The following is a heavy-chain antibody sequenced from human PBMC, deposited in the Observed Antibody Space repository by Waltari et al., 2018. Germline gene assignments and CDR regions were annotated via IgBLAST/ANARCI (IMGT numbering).Heavy chain of an antibody. D-gene: IGHD1-7*01. CDR1: GFTFSSYS. CDR3: AKDPNSRDYFDY. CDR2: IRSSGGST. V-gene: IGHV3-23*01. J-gene: IGHJ4*02. Sequence: EVQLLESGGGLVQPGGSLRLHCAASGFTFSSYSMSWVRQAPGKGLEWVSGIRSSGGSTYYADSVKGRFTISRDNSKNTLYLQMNSLRAEDTALYYCAKDPNSRDYFDYWGQGTLVTVSS.